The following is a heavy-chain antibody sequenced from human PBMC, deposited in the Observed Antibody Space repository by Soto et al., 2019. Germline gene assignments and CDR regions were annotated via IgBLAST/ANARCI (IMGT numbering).Heavy chain of an antibody. Sequence: PSETLSLTCTVSGGSVSSGSYYWSWIRQPPGKGLEWIGYIYYSGSTNYNPSLKSRVTISVDTSKNQFSLKLSSVTAADTAVYYCARDSGRRWPQSGALDYWGQGTLVTVSS. J-gene: IGHJ4*02. CDR3: ARDSGRRWPQSGALDY. V-gene: IGHV4-61*01. CDR2: IYYSGST. D-gene: IGHD3-10*01. CDR1: GGSVSSGSYY.